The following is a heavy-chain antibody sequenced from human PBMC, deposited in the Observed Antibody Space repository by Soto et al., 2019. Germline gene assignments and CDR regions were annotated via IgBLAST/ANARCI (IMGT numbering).Heavy chain of an antibody. CDR1: GDNFKKNV. J-gene: IGHJ6*02. CDR3: ARGPFRPSAMDV. D-gene: IGHD3-10*01. V-gene: IGHV1-69*10. CDR2: AIPALGET. Sequence: SVKVSCKTSGDNFKKNVFTWVRQAPGQGLEWMGGAIPALGETHYIEKFQGRVTITVDDATRTVYMEVRDLTSEDTAIYYCARGPFRPSAMDVWGQGTTVTVSS.